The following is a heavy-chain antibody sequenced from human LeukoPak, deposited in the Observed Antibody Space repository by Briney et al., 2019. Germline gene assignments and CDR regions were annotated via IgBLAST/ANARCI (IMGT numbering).Heavy chain of an antibody. D-gene: IGHD3-22*01. V-gene: IGHV3-30-3*01. CDR3: ARGASDYYDSSGYPLDY. Sequence: GGSLRLSCAASGFTFSSYAMHWVRQAPGKGLEWVAVISYDGSNKYYADSVKGRFTISRDNSKNTLYLQMNSLRAEDTAVYYCARGASDYYDSSGYPLDYWGQGTLVTVSS. CDR2: ISYDGSNK. CDR1: GFTFSSYA. J-gene: IGHJ4*02.